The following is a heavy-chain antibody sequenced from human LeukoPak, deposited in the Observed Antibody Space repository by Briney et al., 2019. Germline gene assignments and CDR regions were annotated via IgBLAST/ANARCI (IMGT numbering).Heavy chain of an antibody. V-gene: IGHV3-7*01. CDR3: ARDTYRFDDY. CDR2: INEDGSDK. Sequence: GVSLRLSCAASGFTFSSYWMSWVRQAPGKGLEWVASINEDGSDKYSVDSVRGRFTISRDNAKNSLYLQMSSLRAEDTAVHYCARDTYRFDDYWGQGTLVTVSS. J-gene: IGHJ4*02. CDR1: GFTFSSYW.